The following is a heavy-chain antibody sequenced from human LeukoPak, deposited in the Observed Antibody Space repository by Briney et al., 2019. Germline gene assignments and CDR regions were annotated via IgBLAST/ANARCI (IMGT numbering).Heavy chain of an antibody. V-gene: IGHV3-7*01. D-gene: IGHD3-10*01. Sequence: GGSLRLPCAASGFTFSDYWMAWVRQAPGKGLEWVANIWPDGSDKYHVDSVRGRFTISRDNAQNSLNLQMNSLRAEDSGVYYCGRWGVNAGLDRWGQGTLVIVSS. CDR3: GRWGVNAGLDR. J-gene: IGHJ5*02. CDR2: IWPDGSDK. CDR1: GFTFSDYW.